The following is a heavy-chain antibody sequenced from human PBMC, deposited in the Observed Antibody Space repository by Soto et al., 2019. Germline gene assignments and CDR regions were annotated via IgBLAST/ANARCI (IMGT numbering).Heavy chain of an antibody. D-gene: IGHD3-9*01. CDR3: ARDRYYDILTGYADHMDV. Sequence: ASVKVSCKASGYTFTSYGISWVRQAPGQGLEWMGWISAYNGNTNYAQKLQGRVTMTTDTSTSTAYMELRSLRSDDTAVYYCARDRYYDILTGYADHMDVWGQGTTLTVSS. CDR2: ISAYNGNT. J-gene: IGHJ6*02. CDR1: GYTFTSYG. V-gene: IGHV1-18*04.